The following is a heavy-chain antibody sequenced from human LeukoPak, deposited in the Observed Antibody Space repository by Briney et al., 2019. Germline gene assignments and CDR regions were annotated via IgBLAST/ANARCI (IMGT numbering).Heavy chain of an antibody. J-gene: IGHJ4*02. CDR2: ILYDGSNK. Sequence: GGSLRLSCAASGFSFSSYGMHWVRQAPGKGLEWVSFILYDGSNKYYADSVKGGFTISRDNSKNTLYLQMNSLRAEETAVYYCAKDPIAAAGIFDYWGQGTLVTVSS. D-gene: IGHD6-13*01. V-gene: IGHV3-30*02. CDR3: AKDPIAAAGIFDY. CDR1: GFSFSSYG.